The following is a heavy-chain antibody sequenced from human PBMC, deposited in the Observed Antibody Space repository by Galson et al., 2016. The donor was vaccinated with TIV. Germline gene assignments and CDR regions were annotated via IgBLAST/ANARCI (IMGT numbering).Heavy chain of an antibody. V-gene: IGHV3-74*01. D-gene: IGHD4-23*01. Sequence: SLRLSCAASGFTFSNYWMHWVRQSPGEGLIYVSRINTDGDASDYADSVKGRFTISRDNVKSIVFLQMTALRVEDTAVYYCARGNPGNPNFWG. CDR2: INTDGDAS. CDR1: GFTFSNYW. J-gene: IGHJ6*01. CDR3: ARGNPGNPNF.